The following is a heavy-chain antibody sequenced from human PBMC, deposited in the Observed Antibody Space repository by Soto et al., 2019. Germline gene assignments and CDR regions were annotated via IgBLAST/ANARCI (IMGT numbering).Heavy chain of an antibody. CDR3: ARGDVWGVYRFSFRGPLNDSFDS. CDR1: GYSFTSYW. D-gene: IGHD3-16*02. J-gene: IGHJ3*01. CDR2: IYPGDSDT. Sequence: GESLKISCKCSGYSFTSYWIGWVRQMPGKGLEWMGIIYPGDSDTRYSPSFQGQVTISADKSIGTAYLLWSSLKASDTAMYYCARGDVWGVYRFSFRGPLNDSFDSWGQGTMVTVS. V-gene: IGHV5-51*01.